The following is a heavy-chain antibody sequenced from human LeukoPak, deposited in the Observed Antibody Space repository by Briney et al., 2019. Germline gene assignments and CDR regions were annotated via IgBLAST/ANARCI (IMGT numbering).Heavy chain of an antibody. D-gene: IGHD4-17*01. CDR2: ISGSGGST. V-gene: IGHV3-23*01. J-gene: IGHJ4*02. CDR1: GFTSSSYA. Sequence: PGGSLRLSCAASGFTSSSYAMSWVRQAPGKGLEWVSAISGSGGSTYYADSVKGRFTISRDNSKNTLYLQMNSLRAEDTAVYYCATPQTATVTTGLDYWGQGTLVTVSS. CDR3: ATPQTATVTTGLDY.